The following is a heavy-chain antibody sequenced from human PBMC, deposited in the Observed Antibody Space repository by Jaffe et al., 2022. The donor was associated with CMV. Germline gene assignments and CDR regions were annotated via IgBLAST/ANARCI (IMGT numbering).Heavy chain of an antibody. V-gene: IGHV1-69*09. D-gene: IGHD5-18*01. CDR2: IIPILGIA. J-gene: IGHJ4*02. CDR3: ARGGYSYGEGSLDY. CDR1: GGTFSSYA. Sequence: QVQLVQSGAEVKKPGSSVKVSCKASGGTFSSYAISWVRQAPGQGLEWMGRIIPILGIANYAQKFQGRVTITADKSTSTAYMELSSLRSEDTAVYYCARGGYSYGEGSLDYWGQGTLVTVSS.